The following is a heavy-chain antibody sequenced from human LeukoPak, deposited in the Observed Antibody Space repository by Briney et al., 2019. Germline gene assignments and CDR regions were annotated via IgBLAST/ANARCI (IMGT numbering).Heavy chain of an antibody. D-gene: IGHD5-18*01. J-gene: IGHJ4*02. V-gene: IGHV1-2*02. CDR2: INPSSGGT. CDR1: GYTFTGYY. CDR3: AGRPDTSMVAIFDY. Sequence: ASVKVSCKASGYTFTGYYVHWVRQAPGQGLEWMGWINPSSGGTNYAQKFQGRVTMTGDTSISTAYMELSRLSSDDTAVYFCAGRPDTSMVAIFDYWGQGTLVTISS.